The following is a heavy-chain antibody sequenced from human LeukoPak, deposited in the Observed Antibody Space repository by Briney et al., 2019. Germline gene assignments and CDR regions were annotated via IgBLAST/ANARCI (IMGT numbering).Heavy chain of an antibody. J-gene: IGHJ4*02. CDR2: IWYDGSNK. Sequence: PGGSLRLSCAAPRFTFSNYGMHWVRQAPGKGLEWVAVIWYDGSNKYYADSVKGRFTISRDNSKNTLYLQMNSLRAEDTAVYYCARDLLLWFGELSSSLDNWGQGTLVTVSS. D-gene: IGHD3-10*01. V-gene: IGHV3-33*01. CDR3: ARDLLLWFGELSSSLDN. CDR1: RFTFSNYG.